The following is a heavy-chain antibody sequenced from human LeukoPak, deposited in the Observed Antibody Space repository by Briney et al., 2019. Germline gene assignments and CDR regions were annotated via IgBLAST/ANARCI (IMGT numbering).Heavy chain of an antibody. D-gene: IGHD6-13*01. CDR1: GFTFSTYA. J-gene: IGHJ5*02. Sequence: GGSLRLSCADSGFTFSTYAMTWVRQAPGKGLEWVSRISGSGGSTDYADSVKGRFAISRDNSENAPYLQMNSLRAEDTAVYYCAKDGSYWYQCNWFDPWGQGTLVTVSS. CDR2: ISGSGGST. CDR3: AKDGSYWYQCNWFDP. V-gene: IGHV3-23*01.